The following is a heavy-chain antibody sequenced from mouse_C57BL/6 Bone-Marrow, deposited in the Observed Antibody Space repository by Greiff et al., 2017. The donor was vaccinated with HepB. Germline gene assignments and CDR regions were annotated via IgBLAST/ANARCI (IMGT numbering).Heavy chain of an antibody. CDR1: GFTFSSYA. V-gene: IGHV5-9-1*02. CDR2: ISSGGDYI. D-gene: IGHD1-3*01. J-gene: IGHJ4*01. CDR3: TRERGSSASYAMDY. Sequence: EVKLVESGEGLVKPGGSLKLSCAASGFTFSSYAMSWVRQTPEKRLEWVAYISSGGDYIYYADTVKGRFTISRDNARNTLYLQMSSLKSEDTAMYYCTRERGSSASYAMDYWGQGTSVTVSS.